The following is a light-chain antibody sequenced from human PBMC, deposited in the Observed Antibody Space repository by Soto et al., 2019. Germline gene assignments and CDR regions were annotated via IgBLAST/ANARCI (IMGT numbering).Light chain of an antibody. V-gene: IGLV2-23*01. Sequence: QSVLTQPPSVSGSPGQSITISCTGSSSDVGRYNLVYWYQQHPGKAPKLIIYEDIQRPSGVSNRFSGSKSGNTASLTISGLQTEDEADYYCCSYAGGSSVVFGGGTKLTVL. CDR1: SSDVGRYNL. CDR3: CSYAGGSSVV. CDR2: EDI. J-gene: IGLJ2*01.